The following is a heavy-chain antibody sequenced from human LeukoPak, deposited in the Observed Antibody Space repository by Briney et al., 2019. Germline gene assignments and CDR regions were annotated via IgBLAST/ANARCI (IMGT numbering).Heavy chain of an antibody. CDR1: GYTFTSCD. J-gene: IGHJ4*02. Sequence: ASVKVSCKASGYTFTSCDINWARQATGQGLEWMGWMNPNSGNTGYGQGFQGRITMTRDISIGTAYMELSNLTSEDTAIYYCTRGSSGRRDNWGQGTLVTVSA. V-gene: IGHV1-8*01. CDR3: TRGSSGRRDN. CDR2: MNPNSGNT. D-gene: IGHD6-19*01.